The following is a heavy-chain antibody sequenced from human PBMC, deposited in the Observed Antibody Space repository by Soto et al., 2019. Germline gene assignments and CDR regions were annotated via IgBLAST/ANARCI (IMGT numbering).Heavy chain of an antibody. CDR2: IFTGGST. V-gene: IGHV3-53*04. CDR1: GFTVSSNY. J-gene: IGHJ3*02. Sequence: GGSLRLSCAASGFTVSSNYMSWVRQAPGKGLEWVSVIFTGGSTYYADSVKGRFTISRHSSKNTVYLQMNSLRAEDTAVYYCARDRYSSGWLDAFDIWGQGTMVTVS. D-gene: IGHD6-19*01. CDR3: ARDRYSSGWLDAFDI.